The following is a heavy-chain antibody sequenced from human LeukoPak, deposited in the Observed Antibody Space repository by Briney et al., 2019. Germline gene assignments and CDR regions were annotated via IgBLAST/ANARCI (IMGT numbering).Heavy chain of an antibody. Sequence: PSETPSLTCTVSGGSISSGGYYWSWIRQHPGKGLEWIGYIYYSGSTYYNPSLKSRVTISVDTSKNQFSLKLSSVTAADTAVYYCTSLVVVAANGWFDPWGQGTLVTVSS. CDR2: IYYSGST. CDR1: GGSISSGGYY. D-gene: IGHD2-15*01. CDR3: TSLVVVAANGWFDP. J-gene: IGHJ5*02. V-gene: IGHV4-31*03.